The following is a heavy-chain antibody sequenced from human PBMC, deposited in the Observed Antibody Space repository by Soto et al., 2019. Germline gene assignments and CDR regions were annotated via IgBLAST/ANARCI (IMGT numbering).Heavy chain of an antibody. V-gene: IGHV3-30*04. Sequence: QVQLVDSGGDVVQPGGSLRLSCVASGFIFGTYAMHWVRRAPGKGLELVALISYDAKNKYYGESVKGRFTISRDNSRNTLYLQMTSLRTEDTAVYYCARGTDSGVWGQGTTVTVFS. D-gene: IGHD1-1*01. J-gene: IGHJ6*02. CDR3: ARGTDSGV. CDR2: ISYDAKNK. CDR1: GFIFGTYA.